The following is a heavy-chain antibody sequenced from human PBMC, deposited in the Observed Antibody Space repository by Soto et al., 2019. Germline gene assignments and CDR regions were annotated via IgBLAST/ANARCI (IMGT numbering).Heavy chain of an antibody. Sequence: SETLSLTCTVSGGSISSSSYYWGWIRQPPGKGLEWIGSIYYSGSTYYNPSLKSRVTISVDTSKNQFSLKLSSVTAADTAVYYCARPSAAGTLITNYFDYWGQGTLVTVSS. CDR2: IYYSGST. CDR1: GGSISSSSYY. CDR3: ARPSAAGTLITNYFDY. D-gene: IGHD6-13*01. J-gene: IGHJ4*02. V-gene: IGHV4-39*01.